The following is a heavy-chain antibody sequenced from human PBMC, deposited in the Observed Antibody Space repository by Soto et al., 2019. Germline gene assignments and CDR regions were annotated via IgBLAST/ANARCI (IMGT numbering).Heavy chain of an antibody. J-gene: IGHJ4*02. Sequence: SETLSLTCAVYGVSFSGYYWSWIRQPPGKGLEWIGEINHSGSTNYNPSLKSRVTISVDTSKNQFSLKLSSVTAADTAVYYCASLIAAAGENWGQGTLVTVSS. CDR1: GVSFSGYY. D-gene: IGHD6-13*01. V-gene: IGHV4-34*01. CDR2: INHSGST. CDR3: ASLIAAAGEN.